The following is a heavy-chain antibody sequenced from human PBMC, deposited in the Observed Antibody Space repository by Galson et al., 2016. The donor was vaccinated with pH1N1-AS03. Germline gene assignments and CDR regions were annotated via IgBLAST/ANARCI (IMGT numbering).Heavy chain of an antibody. J-gene: IGHJ6*02. CDR3: AAAKKGTPPIFFYYTVDV. CDR1: QYKFSDYW. V-gene: IGHV5-10-1*01. D-gene: IGHD2-15*01. CDR2: IDPSDSYI. Sequence: QSGAEVKKPGESLTVSCETSQYKFSDYWVHWLRQVPGKGLEWLGRIDPSDSYIDYSPSFRGPLSLSVDRSISTASLQWRSLRASDTAVYYCAAAKKGTPPIFFYYTVDVWGQGTTVIVSS.